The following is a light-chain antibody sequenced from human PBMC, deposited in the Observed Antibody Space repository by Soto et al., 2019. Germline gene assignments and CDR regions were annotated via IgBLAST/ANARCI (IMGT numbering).Light chain of an antibody. CDR2: GAS. CDR3: QQYNNWPPIT. V-gene: IGKV3-15*01. CDR1: QSVSSN. J-gene: IGKJ5*01. Sequence: IVMRQSPATLSVSHGERGTLCCRASQSVSSNLAWYQQKPGQAPRLLIYGASTTATGIPARFSGSGSGTEFTLTITSLQSEAFAVYYCQQYNNWPPITFGQGTRLEIK.